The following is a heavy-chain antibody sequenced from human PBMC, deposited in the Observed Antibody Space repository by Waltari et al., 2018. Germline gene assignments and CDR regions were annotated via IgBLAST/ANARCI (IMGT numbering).Heavy chain of an antibody. CDR2: IQSNSGGA. CDR3: ARDQSMTNYYYGMDV. Sequence: QVQLMQSGAEGKKPGASVKVSCKASGYPFTGYYIHWVRQPPGQGLEWMGRIQSNSGGANFAQKFQGRVTMTRDTSTSTVYMELSRLTFDDTAVYYCARDQSMTNYYYGMDVWGQGTTVTVS. J-gene: IGHJ6*02. CDR1: GYPFTGYY. V-gene: IGHV1-2*06.